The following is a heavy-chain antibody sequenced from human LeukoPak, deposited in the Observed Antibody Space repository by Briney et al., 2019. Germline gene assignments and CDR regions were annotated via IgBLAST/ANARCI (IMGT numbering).Heavy chain of an antibody. D-gene: IGHD5-12*01. J-gene: IGHJ1*01. CDR2: ISSSSYT. CDR3: ASHIVATTEEYFQH. Sequence: PGGSLRLSCAASGFTFSDYYMSWIRQAPGKGLEWVSYISSSSYTNYADSVKGRFTISRDNAKNSLYLQMNSLRAEDTAVYYCASHIVATTEEYFQHWGQGTLVTVPS. CDR1: GFTFSDYY. V-gene: IGHV3-11*06.